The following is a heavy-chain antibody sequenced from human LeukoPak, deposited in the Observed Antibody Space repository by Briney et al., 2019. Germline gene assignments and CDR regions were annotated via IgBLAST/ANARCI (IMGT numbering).Heavy chain of an antibody. Sequence: SETLSLTCSLSGGSIISSSYYWAWIRQPPGMGLEWIGSIYYSGITYYNSSLKSRATVSVDTSRNQFSLHLISVTAADTAVYYCARRNGHSWDVGNWFDPWGQGTLVTVSS. CDR2: IYYSGIT. D-gene: IGHD6-13*01. CDR3: ARRNGHSWDVGNWFDP. V-gene: IGHV4-39*01. J-gene: IGHJ5*02. CDR1: GGSIISSSYY.